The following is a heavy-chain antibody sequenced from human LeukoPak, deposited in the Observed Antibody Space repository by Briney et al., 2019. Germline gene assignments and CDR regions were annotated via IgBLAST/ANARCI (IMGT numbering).Heavy chain of an antibody. Sequence: ASVKVSCKASGYTFTGYHMHWVRQAPGQGLEWMGRINPNSCDTNYAQKFQGRVTITRDTSISTAYMELSRLRSDDTAMYYCARDYCSSTSCLFDYWGQGTLVTVSS. CDR2: INPNSCDT. D-gene: IGHD2-2*01. CDR3: ARDYCSSTSCLFDY. V-gene: IGHV1-2*06. J-gene: IGHJ4*02. CDR1: GYTFTGYH.